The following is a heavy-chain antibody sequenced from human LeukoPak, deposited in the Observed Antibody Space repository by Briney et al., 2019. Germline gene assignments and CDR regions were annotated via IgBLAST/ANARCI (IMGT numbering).Heavy chain of an antibody. CDR2: IYYSGST. CDR1: GGSISSYY. D-gene: IGHD4-17*01. CDR3: ARRANDCGAYYFDY. V-gene: IGHV4-59*08. Sequence: SETLSLTCTVSGGSISSYYWSWIRQPPGKGLEWIGYIYYSGSTNYNPSLKSRVTMSVDTSKNQFSLKLSSVTAADTAVYYCARRANDCGAYYFDYWGQGTLVTVSS. J-gene: IGHJ4*02.